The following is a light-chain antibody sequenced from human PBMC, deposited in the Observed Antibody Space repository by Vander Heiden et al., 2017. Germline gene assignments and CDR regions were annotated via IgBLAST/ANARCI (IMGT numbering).Light chain of an antibody. CDR1: SSNIGSNY. J-gene: IGLJ3*02. V-gene: IGLV1-47*01. CDR2: RNN. Sequence: QSVLTQPPSASGTPGQRVTISCSGSSSNIGSNYVYWYQQLPGTAPNLLIYRNNQRRSGVPDRFSGSKSGTSASLAISGLRAEEEADYYCAAGDDSLSGRVFGGGTKLTVL. CDR3: AAGDDSLSGRV.